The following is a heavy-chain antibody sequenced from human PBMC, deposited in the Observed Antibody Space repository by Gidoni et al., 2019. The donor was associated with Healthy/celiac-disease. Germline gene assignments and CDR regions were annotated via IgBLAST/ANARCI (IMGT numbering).Heavy chain of an antibody. CDR1: GFTFSSYG. D-gene: IGHD1-26*01. J-gene: IGHJ4*02. V-gene: IGHV3-33*01. CDR2: IWYDGSNK. CDR3: ARGGWELPFDY. Sequence: QVQLVESGGGVVPPGRSLRLSCAASGFTFSSYGMSWVRQAPGKGLGWVAVIWYDGSNKYYADSVKGRFTISRDNSKNTLYLQMNSLRAEDTAVYYCARGGWELPFDYWGQGTLVTVSS.